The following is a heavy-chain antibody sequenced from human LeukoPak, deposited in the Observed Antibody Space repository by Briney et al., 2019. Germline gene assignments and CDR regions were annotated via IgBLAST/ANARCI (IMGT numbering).Heavy chain of an antibody. CDR1: GFTFSNYG. D-gene: IGHD3-22*01. J-gene: IGHJ1*01. Sequence: PGRSLGLSCAASGFTFSNYGMHWVRQAPGKGLEWVAVIWYDGSNKYYADSVKGRFTISRDNSKNTLYLQMNSLRAEDTAVYYCARGDYYDSSGYSQYFQHWGQGTLVTVSS. V-gene: IGHV3-33*01. CDR2: IWYDGSNK. CDR3: ARGDYYDSSGYSQYFQH.